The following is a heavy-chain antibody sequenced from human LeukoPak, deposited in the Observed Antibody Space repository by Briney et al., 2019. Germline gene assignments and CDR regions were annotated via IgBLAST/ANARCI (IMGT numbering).Heavy chain of an antibody. V-gene: IGHV4-59*01. CDR1: GGSISSYY. Sequence: SETLSLTCTVSGGSISSYYWSWIRQPPGKGLEWIGYIYYSGSTNYNPSLKSRVTISVDTSKSQFSLKLSSVTAADTAVYYCARAEGHSYGRSFDYWGQGTLVTVSS. CDR2: IYYSGST. D-gene: IGHD5-18*01. J-gene: IGHJ4*02. CDR3: ARAEGHSYGRSFDY.